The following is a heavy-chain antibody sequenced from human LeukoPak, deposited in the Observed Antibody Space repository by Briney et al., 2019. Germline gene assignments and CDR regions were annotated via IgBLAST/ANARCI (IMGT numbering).Heavy chain of an antibody. V-gene: IGHV1-18*04. Sequence: EASVKVSCKASGYTFTGYYMHWVRQAPGQGLEWMGWITAYNGDTKYAQKFQGRLTMTTDTSTSTANMELRSLRSDDTAVYYCARGVDIVGAINFDYWGQGTLVTVSS. CDR1: GYTFTGYY. J-gene: IGHJ4*02. CDR3: ARGVDIVGAINFDY. D-gene: IGHD1-26*01. CDR2: ITAYNGDT.